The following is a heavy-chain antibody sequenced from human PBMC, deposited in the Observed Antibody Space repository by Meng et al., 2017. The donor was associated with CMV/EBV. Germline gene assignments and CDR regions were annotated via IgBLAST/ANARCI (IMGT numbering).Heavy chain of an antibody. CDR3: ARGGWGVIQNWYFDL. CDR1: GFTFSSYA. V-gene: IGHV3-30*04. J-gene: IGHJ2*01. CDR2: ISYDGSNK. D-gene: IGHD3-16*02. Sequence: LSLTCAASGFTFSSYAMHWVRQAPGKGLEWVAVISYDGSNKYYADSVKGRFTISRDNSKNTLYLQMNSLRAEDTAVYYCARGGWGVIQNWYFDLWGRGTLVTVSS.